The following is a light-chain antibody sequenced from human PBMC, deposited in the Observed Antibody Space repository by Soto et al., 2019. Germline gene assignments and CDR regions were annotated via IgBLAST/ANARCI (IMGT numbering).Light chain of an antibody. CDR3: QTWSTDIRV. CDR1: SGHNIYA. Sequence: QTVVTQPPSASASLGASVKLTCTLSSGHNIYAIAWHQQQPEKGPRYLMKLNNDGSPSKGDGIPDRFSGSISGAERYLTISSLQSEDEADYYCQTWSTDIRVFGGGTKVTVL. J-gene: IGLJ3*02. CDR2: LNNDGSP. V-gene: IGLV4-69*01.